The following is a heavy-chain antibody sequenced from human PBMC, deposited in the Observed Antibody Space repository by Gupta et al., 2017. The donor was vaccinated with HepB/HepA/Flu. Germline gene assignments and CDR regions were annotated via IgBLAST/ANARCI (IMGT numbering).Heavy chain of an antibody. V-gene: IGHV3-43*02. J-gene: IGHJ4*02. D-gene: IGHD1-14*01. Sequence: EVQLVASGGGLAQPGGSLRISCAVSGFSFDAYAMHWVRQAPGKGLEWVSVISGDSVTTHYADSVRGRFTISRDNNKKILFLQINSLRSEDTAFYYCAKSTGPGSFLINYLGQGTLVTVSS. CDR2: ISGDSVTT. CDR3: AKSTGPGSFLINY. CDR1: GFSFDAYA.